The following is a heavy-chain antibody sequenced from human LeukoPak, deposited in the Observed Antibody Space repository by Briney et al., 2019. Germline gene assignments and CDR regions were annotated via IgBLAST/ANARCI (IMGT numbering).Heavy chain of an antibody. CDR3: AKDRAIPAAGTEGDY. D-gene: IGHD6-13*01. CDR2: IRYDGSNK. J-gene: IGHJ4*02. Sequence: PGGSLRLSCAASGFTFSSYGMHWVRQAPGKGLEWVAFIRYDGSNKYYADSVKGRFTISRDNSKNTLYLQMNSLRAEDTAVYYCAKDRAIPAAGTEGDYWGQETLVTVSP. CDR1: GFTFSSYG. V-gene: IGHV3-30*02.